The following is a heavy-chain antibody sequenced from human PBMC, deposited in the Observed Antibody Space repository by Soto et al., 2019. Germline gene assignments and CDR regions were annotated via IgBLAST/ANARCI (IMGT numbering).Heavy chain of an antibody. CDR2: IIPIFGTA. J-gene: IGHJ6*02. CDR1: GGTFSSYA. Sequence: WASVKVSCKASGGTFSSYAISWVRQAPGQGLEWMGGIIPIFGTANYAQKFQGRVTITADKSTSTAYMELSSLRSEDTAVYYCARATYDFWSGYGPIYYYGMDVWGQGTTVTVSS. CDR3: ARATYDFWSGYGPIYYYGMDV. D-gene: IGHD3-3*01. V-gene: IGHV1-69*06.